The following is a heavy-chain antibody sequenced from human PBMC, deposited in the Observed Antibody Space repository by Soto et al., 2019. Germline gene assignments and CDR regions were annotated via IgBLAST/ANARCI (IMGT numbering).Heavy chain of an antibody. Sequence: GESLKISCKASAYNFAGYWLGWVRQMPGKGLELMGIIYPGDSDTRYSPSFQGQVTFSADKSISTAYVQWSSLKASDNAMYYCARSYFRGGRNLVIFDLWGQG. CDR2: IYPGDSDT. J-gene: IGHJ5*02. CDR1: AYNFAGYW. D-gene: IGHD1-26*01. V-gene: IGHV5-51*01. CDR3: ARSYFRGGRNLVIFDL.